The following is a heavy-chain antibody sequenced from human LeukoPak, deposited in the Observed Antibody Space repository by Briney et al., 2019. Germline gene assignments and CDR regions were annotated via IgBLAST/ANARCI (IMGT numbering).Heavy chain of an antibody. D-gene: IGHD2-21*01. Sequence: ASVKVSCKASGYTFTSYGISWVRQAPGQGLEWMGWISAYNGNTNYAQKLQGRVTMTTDTSTSTAYMELRSLRSDDTAVYFCVRGRKAYCGGDCYLGDASDIWGQGTMVTVSS. CDR2: ISAYNGNT. J-gene: IGHJ3*02. V-gene: IGHV1-18*01. CDR3: VRGRKAYCGGDCYLGDASDI. CDR1: GYTFTSYG.